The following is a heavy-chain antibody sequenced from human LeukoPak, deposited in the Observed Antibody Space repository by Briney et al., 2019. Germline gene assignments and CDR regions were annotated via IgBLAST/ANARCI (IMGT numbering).Heavy chain of an antibody. CDR3: ARDSNSWDNWNYVFDY. CDR2: IYTSGST. V-gene: IGHV4-61*02. D-gene: IGHD1-7*01. J-gene: IGHJ4*02. CDR1: GGSISSGGYY. Sequence: SETLSLTCTVSGGSISSGGYYWSWIRQPAGKGLEWIGRIYTSGSTNYNPSLKSRVTISVDTSKNQFSLKLSSVTAADTAVYYCARDSNSWDNWNYVFDYWGQGTLVTVSS.